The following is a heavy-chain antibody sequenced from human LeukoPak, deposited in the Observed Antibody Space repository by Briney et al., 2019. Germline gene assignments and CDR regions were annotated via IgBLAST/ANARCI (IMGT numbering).Heavy chain of an antibody. D-gene: IGHD3-10*01. V-gene: IGHV1-69*06. Sequence: SSVKVSCKASGGTFSSYAISWVRQPPGQGLEWMGGIIPIFCTPNYAQKFQGRVTIPADKSTSTAYMELSSLRSEDTAVYYCARSHLRGGSGDYVGYWGQGTLVTVSS. CDR3: ARSHLRGGSGDYVGY. CDR1: GGTFSSYA. J-gene: IGHJ4*02. CDR2: IIPIFCTP.